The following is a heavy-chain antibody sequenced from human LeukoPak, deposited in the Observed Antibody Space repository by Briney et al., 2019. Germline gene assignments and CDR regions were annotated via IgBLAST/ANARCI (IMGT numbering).Heavy chain of an antibody. CDR3: AREGDWGYYLYYFDY. CDR1: GFTFSSYS. Sequence: TGGSLRLSCAASGFTFSSYSMNWVRQAPGKGLEWVSYISSSSSTIYYADSVKGRFTISRDNAKNSLYLQMNSLRDEDTAVYYCAREGDWGYYLYYFDYWGQGTLVTVSS. J-gene: IGHJ4*02. CDR2: ISSSSSTI. V-gene: IGHV3-48*02. D-gene: IGHD3-22*01.